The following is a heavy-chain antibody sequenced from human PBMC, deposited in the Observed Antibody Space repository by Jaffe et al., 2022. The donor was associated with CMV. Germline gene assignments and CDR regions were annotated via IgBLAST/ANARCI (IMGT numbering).Heavy chain of an antibody. J-gene: IGHJ4*02. CDR2: IWYDGSNK. CDR1: GFTFSSYG. CDR3: ARDGDQYYYDSSGSIAGVGYYFDY. V-gene: IGHV3-33*01. D-gene: IGHD3-22*01. Sequence: QVQLVESGGGVVQPGRSLRLSCAASGFTFSSYGMHWVRQAPGKGLEWVAVIWYDGSNKYYADSVKGRFTISRDNSKNTLYLQMNSLRAEDTAVYYCARDGDQYYYDSSGSIAGVGYYFDYWGQGTLVTVSS.